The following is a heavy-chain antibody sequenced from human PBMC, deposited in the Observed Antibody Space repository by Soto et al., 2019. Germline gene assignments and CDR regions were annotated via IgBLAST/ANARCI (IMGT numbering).Heavy chain of an antibody. CDR2: IHHNGST. CDR1: GASISSTYW. J-gene: IGHJ4*02. D-gene: IGHD2-2*01. V-gene: IGHV4-4*02. Sequence: SETLSLTCTVSGASISSTYWWSWVRQPPGRGLEWIGEIHHNGSTNYNPPLKSRVTISVDKSKKQFSLNLTSVTAADTAMYYCARDWGRYQLLHWGQGTVVTVSS. CDR3: ARDWGRYQLLH.